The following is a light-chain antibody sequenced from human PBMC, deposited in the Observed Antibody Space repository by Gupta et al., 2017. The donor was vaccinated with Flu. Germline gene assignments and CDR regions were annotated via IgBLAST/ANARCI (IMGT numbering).Light chain of an antibody. V-gene: IGKV1-33*01. Sequence: DVQITQSPSSLSASVGDRVTITCQANQAFSHYVNWYRQEPGKAPELLICDASRLQPGVPSRFGGGGSGTDFTVTISSLQPDDIATYFCQQYDHLPFTFGPGTRVNIK. CDR3: QQYDHLPFT. CDR2: DAS. J-gene: IGKJ3*01. CDR1: QAFSHY.